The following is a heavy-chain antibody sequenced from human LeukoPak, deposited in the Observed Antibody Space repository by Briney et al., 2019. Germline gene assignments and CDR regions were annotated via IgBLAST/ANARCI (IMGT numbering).Heavy chain of an antibody. CDR3: ARDPDGDYYFDY. V-gene: IGHV3-30-3*01. CDR2: ISYDGSNK. J-gene: IGHJ4*02. D-gene: IGHD4-17*01. CDR1: GFTFSSYA. Sequence: GGYLRLSCASSGFTFSSYAMHWVRQAPGKGLEWVAVISYDGSNKYYADSVKGRFTISRDNSKNTLYLQMNSLRAEDTAVYYCARDPDGDYYFDYWGQGTLVTVSS.